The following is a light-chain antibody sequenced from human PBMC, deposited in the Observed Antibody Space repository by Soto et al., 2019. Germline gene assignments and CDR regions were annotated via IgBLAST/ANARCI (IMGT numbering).Light chain of an antibody. Sequence: EIVLTQSPGTLSFSPGESATLSCRASQSVSSNLAWYQQKPGQAPRLLFYGASTRATGIPARFSGSGSGTDFALKISRVEAEHVGVYYCMQGTHWPITFGQGTRLEIK. J-gene: IGKJ5*01. V-gene: IGKV3D-15*01. CDR1: QSVSSN. CDR3: MQGTHWPIT. CDR2: GAS.